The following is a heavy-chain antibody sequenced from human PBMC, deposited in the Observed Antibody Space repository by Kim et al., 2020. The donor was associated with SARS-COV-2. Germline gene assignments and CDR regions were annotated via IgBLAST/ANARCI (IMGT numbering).Heavy chain of an antibody. V-gene: IGHV3-48*03. CDR1: GFTFNNCE. CDR3: VRDRVLIVEAGTRGGWFDP. J-gene: IGHJ5*02. D-gene: IGHD1-1*01. Sequence: GGSLRLSCAASGFTFNNCEMNWVRQAPGKGLKWVSYISTSGTIKYYADSVKGRFTISRDNAKNSLYLQMNSLRAEDTGIYYCVRDRVLIVEAGTRGGWFDPWGQGTLVTVSS. CDR2: ISTSGTIK.